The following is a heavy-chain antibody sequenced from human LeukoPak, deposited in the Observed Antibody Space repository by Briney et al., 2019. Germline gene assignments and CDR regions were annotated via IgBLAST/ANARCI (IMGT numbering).Heavy chain of an antibody. J-gene: IGHJ4*02. CDR1: GYTFTGYY. D-gene: IGHD4-17*01. V-gene: IGHV1-2*02. CDR2: INPNRGGT. Sequence: ASVKVSCKASGYTFTGYYMHWVRQAPGQGLERMGWINPNRGGTNYAQKFQGRVTMTRDTSISTAYMELSRLRSDDTAVYYCARDLEDDYGDYVPLGYWGQGTLVTVSS. CDR3: ARDLEDDYGDYVPLGY.